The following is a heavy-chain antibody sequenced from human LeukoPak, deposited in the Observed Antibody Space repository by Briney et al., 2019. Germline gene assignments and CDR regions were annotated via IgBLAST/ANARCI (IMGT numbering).Heavy chain of an antibody. CDR1: GGSISSGGYY. D-gene: IGHD6-6*01. V-gene: IGHV4-30-2*01. J-gene: IGHJ4*02. CDR2: IYHSGST. CDR3: ARAIEYSSSPSLDY. Sequence: SETLSLTCTVSGGSISSGGYYWSWIRQPPGKGLEWIGYIYHSGSTYYNPSLKSRVTISVDRSKTQFSLKLSSVTAADTAVYYCARAIEYSSSPSLDYWGQGTLVTVSS.